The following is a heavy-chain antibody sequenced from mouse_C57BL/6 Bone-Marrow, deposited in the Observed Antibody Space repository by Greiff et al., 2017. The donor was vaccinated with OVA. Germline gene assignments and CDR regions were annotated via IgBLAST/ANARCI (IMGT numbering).Heavy chain of an antibody. CDR3: ARASNYEGYYAMDY. Sequence: QVQLQQPGAELVKPGASVTMSCKASGYTFTSYWITWVKQRPGQGLEWIGDIYPGSGSTNYNEKFKSKATLTVDTSSSTAYMQLSSLTSEDSAVYYCARASNYEGYYAMDYWGQGTSVTVSS. V-gene: IGHV1-55*01. J-gene: IGHJ4*01. CDR1: GYTFTSYW. D-gene: IGHD2-5*01. CDR2: IYPGSGST.